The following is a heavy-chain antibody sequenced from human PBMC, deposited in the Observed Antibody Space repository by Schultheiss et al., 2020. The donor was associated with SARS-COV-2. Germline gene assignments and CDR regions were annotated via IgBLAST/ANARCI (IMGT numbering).Heavy chain of an antibody. V-gene: IGHV4-39*07. CDR3: ARLAGDYGGNWGYYFDY. Sequence: SETLSLTCTVSGGSISSSSYYWGWIRQPPGKGLEWIGEINHSGSTNYNPSLKSRVTISVDTSKNQFSLKLSSVTAADTAVYYCARLAGDYGGNWGYYFDYWGQGTLVTVSS. D-gene: IGHD4-23*01. J-gene: IGHJ4*02. CDR1: GGSISSSSYY. CDR2: INHSGST.